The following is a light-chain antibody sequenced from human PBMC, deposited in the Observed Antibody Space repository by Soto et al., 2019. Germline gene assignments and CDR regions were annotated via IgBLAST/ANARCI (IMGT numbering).Light chain of an antibody. CDR1: QSINRH. Sequence: EIVLTQSPATLSLSPGERATFSCRASQSINRHLAWYRQKPGQAPRLLIYDASNRATGIPARFSGSGSGTDFTLTISSLEPEDFGVYYCQQRSNWPPVTFGGGTKVDIK. CDR3: QQRSNWPPVT. CDR2: DAS. V-gene: IGKV3-11*01. J-gene: IGKJ4*01.